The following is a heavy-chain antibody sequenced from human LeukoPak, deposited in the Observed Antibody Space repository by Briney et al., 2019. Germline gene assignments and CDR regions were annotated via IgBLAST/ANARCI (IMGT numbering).Heavy chain of an antibody. J-gene: IGHJ6*03. CDR2: INQDGSEK. Sequence: QPGGSLRLSCAASGFTFSSYCMNWVRQAPGKGLEWVANINQDGSEKYYVDSVKGRFTISRDNAKNSLYLQMTSLRAEDTAEYYCARVDRANSGYGITGDMDVWGKGTTVTVSS. CDR3: ARVDRANSGYGITGDMDV. D-gene: IGHD5-12*01. V-gene: IGHV3-7*01. CDR1: GFTFSSYC.